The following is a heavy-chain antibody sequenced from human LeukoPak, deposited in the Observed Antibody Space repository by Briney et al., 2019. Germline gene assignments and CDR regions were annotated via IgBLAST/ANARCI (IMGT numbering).Heavy chain of an antibody. CDR2: ISGSGGST. CDR1: GFTLSSYA. J-gene: IGHJ4*02. V-gene: IGHV3-23*01. Sequence: GGSLRLSCAASGFTLSSYAMSWVRQAPGKGLEWVSAISGSGGSTYYADSVKGRFTISRDNSKNTLYLQMNSLRAEDTAVYYCAKDLNAIVGSSEYWGQGTLVTVSS. D-gene: IGHD1-26*01. CDR3: AKDLNAIVGSSEY.